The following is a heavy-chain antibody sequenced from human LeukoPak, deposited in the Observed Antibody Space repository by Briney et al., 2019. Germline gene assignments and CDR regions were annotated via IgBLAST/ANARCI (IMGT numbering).Heavy chain of an antibody. V-gene: IGHV3-64*01. CDR3: ARIPTGRYSDY. J-gene: IGHJ4*02. D-gene: IGHD2-21*01. CDR1: GFTFSTYA. CDR2: ISSNGGST. Sequence: GGSLRLSCAASGFTFSTYAMHWVRQAPGKGLEYVSAISSNGGSTNYANSVKGRFTISRDNSNNTLYLQMGSLRAEDMAVYYCARIPTGRYSDYWGQGTLVTVSS.